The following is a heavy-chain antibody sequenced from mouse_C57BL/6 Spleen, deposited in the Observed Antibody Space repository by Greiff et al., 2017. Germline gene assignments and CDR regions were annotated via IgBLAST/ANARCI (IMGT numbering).Heavy chain of an antibody. CDR2: FHPYNDDT. D-gene: IGHD1-3*01. CDR3: SRGELRVHNGNFDV. CDR1: GYTFTTYP. Sequence: VQLVESGAELVKPGASVKMSSKASGYTFTTYPIEWMKQNHGKGLEWIGNFHPYNDDTKYNEKFKGKATLTVEKSSSTVYLELSRLTSDDVAVYSRSRGELRVHNGNFDVWGTGITVTVSS. V-gene: IGHV1-47*01. J-gene: IGHJ1*03.